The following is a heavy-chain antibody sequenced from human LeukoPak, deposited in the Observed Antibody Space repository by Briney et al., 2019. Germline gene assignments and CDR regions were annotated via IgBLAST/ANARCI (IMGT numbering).Heavy chain of an antibody. CDR1: GGSISSYY. CDR2: IYTSGST. CDR3: ARDRIGYCTNGVCYTSSSSSWYWFDH. V-gene: IGHV4-4*07. J-gene: IGHJ5*02. D-gene: IGHD2-8*01. Sequence: SETLSLTCTVAGGSISSYYWSWIRQPAGKGLEWIGRIYTSGSTNYNPSLKSRVTMSVDTSKNQFSLKLSSVTAADTAVYYCARDRIGYCTNGVCYTSSSSSWYWFDHWGQGTLVTVSS.